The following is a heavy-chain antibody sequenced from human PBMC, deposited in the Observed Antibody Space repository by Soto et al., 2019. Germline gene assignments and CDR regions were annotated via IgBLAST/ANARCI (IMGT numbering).Heavy chain of an antibody. CDR2: IYWNDDK. Sequence: QITLKESGPTLVKPTQTLTLTCTFSGFSLSTSGVGVGWIRQPPGKALEWLALIYWNDDKRYSPSLKSRLTITKDPSKNQVVLTMTNMDPVDTATYYCSHRREGYCSGGSCRPVDYWGQGTLVTVSS. J-gene: IGHJ4*02. CDR3: SHRREGYCSGGSCRPVDY. V-gene: IGHV2-5*01. CDR1: GFSLSTSGVG. D-gene: IGHD2-15*01.